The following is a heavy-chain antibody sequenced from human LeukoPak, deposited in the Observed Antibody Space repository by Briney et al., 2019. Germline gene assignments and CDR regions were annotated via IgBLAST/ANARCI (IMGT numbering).Heavy chain of an antibody. CDR3: AKTRRSIAVAGTLIYYYYYMDV. CDR1: GFTFSSYG. J-gene: IGHJ6*03. CDR2: ISYDGSNK. D-gene: IGHD6-19*01. Sequence: PGGSLRLSCAASGFTFSSYGMHWVRQAPGKGLEWVAVISYDGSNKYYADSVKGRFTISRDNSKNTLYLQMNSLRAEDTAVYYCAKTRRSIAVAGTLIYYYYYMDVWGKGTTVTVSS. V-gene: IGHV3-30*18.